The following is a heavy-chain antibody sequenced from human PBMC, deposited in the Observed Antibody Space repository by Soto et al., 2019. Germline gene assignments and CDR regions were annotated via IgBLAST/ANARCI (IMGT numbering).Heavy chain of an antibody. D-gene: IGHD3-22*01. Sequence: QVQLVQSGAEVKKPGSSVKVSCKASGGTFSSYAISWVRQAPGQGLEWMGGIIPIFGTANYAQKFQGRVTITADQATRKAYMQLSSLRSEDKAVYLCARVTSFTYDQEGVRICYCYGMDVSGQGTTVTVSS. CDR1: GGTFSSYA. V-gene: IGHV1-69*01. J-gene: IGHJ6*02. CDR2: IIPIFGTA. CDR3: ARVTSFTYDQEGVRICYCYGMDV.